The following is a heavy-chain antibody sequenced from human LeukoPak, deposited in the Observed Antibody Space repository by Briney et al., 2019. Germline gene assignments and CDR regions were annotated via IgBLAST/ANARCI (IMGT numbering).Heavy chain of an antibody. V-gene: IGHV4-59*08. CDR1: GGSISGYY. CDR2: VYYSGST. J-gene: IGHJ4*02. Sequence: PSETLSLTCTVSGGSISGYYWSWIRQPPGKGLEWIGYVYYSGSTYYNPSLKSRVTISVDTSKNQFSLKLSSVTAADTAVYYCAKRYCSSTTCYDDRGAFDYWGQGTLVTVSS. CDR3: AKRYCSSTTCYDDRGAFDY. D-gene: IGHD2-2*01.